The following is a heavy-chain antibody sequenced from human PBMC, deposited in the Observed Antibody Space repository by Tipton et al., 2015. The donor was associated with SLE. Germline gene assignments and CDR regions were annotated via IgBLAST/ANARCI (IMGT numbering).Heavy chain of an antibody. CDR1: GYTFNNYW. CDR3: ARIDGATVLGVVALEKGYDVSHF. Sequence: VQLVQSGAEVKKPGQSLKISCKTSGYTFNNYWIAWVRQRPGKGLEWMGIIYPGDSDTKYSPSFQGQVIIPADNSIPTAYFQWGGLKASDTATYYCARIDGATVLGVVALEKGYDVSHFWGQGTMVTVSS. V-gene: IGHV5-51*01. D-gene: IGHD3-3*01. CDR2: IYPGDSDT. J-gene: IGHJ3*01.